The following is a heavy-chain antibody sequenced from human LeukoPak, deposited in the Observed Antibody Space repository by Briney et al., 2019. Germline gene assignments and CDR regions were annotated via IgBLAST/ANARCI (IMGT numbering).Heavy chain of an antibody. CDR1: GGSFSGYY. V-gene: IGHV4-34*01. J-gene: IGHJ4*02. Sequence: SETLSLTCAVYGGSFSGYYWSWIRQPPGKGLEWIGEINHSGSTNYNPSLKSRVTISVDTSKNQFSLKLSSVTAADTAVYYCARRLLWFGELMSDSYFDYWGQGTLVTVSS. D-gene: IGHD3-10*01. CDR3: ARRLLWFGELMSDSYFDY. CDR2: INHSGST.